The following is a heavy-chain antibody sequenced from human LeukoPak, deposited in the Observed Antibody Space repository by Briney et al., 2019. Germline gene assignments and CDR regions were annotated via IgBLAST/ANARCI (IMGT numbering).Heavy chain of an antibody. CDR1: GFTFDDYA. J-gene: IGHJ4*02. Sequence: GRSLRLSCAASGFTFDDYAMHWVRQAPGKGLEWVSGINWNSGNIGYADSVKGRFTISRDNAKNSLYLQMNSLRAEDIALYYCAKSYDSSGTIDYWGQGTLVTVSS. D-gene: IGHD3-22*01. V-gene: IGHV3-9*03. CDR2: INWNSGNI. CDR3: AKSYDSSGTIDY.